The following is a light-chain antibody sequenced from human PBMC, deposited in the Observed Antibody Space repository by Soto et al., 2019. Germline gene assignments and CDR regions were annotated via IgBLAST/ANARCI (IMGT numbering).Light chain of an antibody. CDR2: AAS. J-gene: IGKJ5*01. Sequence: AIRXTXXPSSFSASTGDRVTITCRASQGISSYLAWYQQKPGKAPKLLIYAASTLQSGVPSRFSGSGSGTDFTLTISCLQSEDFATYYCQQYYSYPITFGQGTRLEIK. CDR1: QGISSY. V-gene: IGKV1-8*01. CDR3: QQYYSYPIT.